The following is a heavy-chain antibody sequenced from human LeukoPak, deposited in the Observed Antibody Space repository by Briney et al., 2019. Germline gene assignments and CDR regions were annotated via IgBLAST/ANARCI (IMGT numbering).Heavy chain of an antibody. CDR2: IYHSGST. D-gene: IGHD3-3*01. V-gene: IGHV4-4*02. J-gene: IGHJ4*02. CDR1: GGSISSSNW. CDR3: GSRRTAMFGVIKGPIDY. Sequence: SETLSLTCAVSGGSISSSNWWSWVRQPPGKGLEWIGEIYHSGSTNYNPSLKSRVTISVDKSKNQFSLKLSSVTAADTAVYYCGSRRTAMFGVIKGPIDYWGQGTLVTVSS.